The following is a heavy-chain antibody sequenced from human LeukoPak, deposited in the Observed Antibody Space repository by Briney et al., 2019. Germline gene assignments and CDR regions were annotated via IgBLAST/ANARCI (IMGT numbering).Heavy chain of an antibody. CDR3: AKGYSSSWYFLGSSFDY. V-gene: IGHV3-30*02. Sequence: GGSLRLSCAASGFTFSSYGMHWVRQAPGKGLEWVAFIRYDGSNKYYADSVKGRFTISRDNSKNTLYLQMNSLRAEDTAVYYCAKGYSSSWYFLGSSFDYWGQGTLVTVSS. CDR2: IRYDGSNK. D-gene: IGHD6-13*01. J-gene: IGHJ4*02. CDR1: GFTFSSYG.